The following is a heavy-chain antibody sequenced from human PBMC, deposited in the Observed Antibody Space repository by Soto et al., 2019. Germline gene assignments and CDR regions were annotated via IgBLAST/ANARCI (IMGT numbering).Heavy chain of an antibody. CDR3: ARLRHGGYWGSMIY. V-gene: IGHV1-18*01. CDR1: GYTFTSYG. D-gene: IGHD5-12*01. Sequence: GASVKVSCKASGYTFTSYGSSWVQQAPGQGLEWMGWISAYNGNTNYAQKLQGRVTMTTDTSTSTAYMELRSLRSDDTAVYYCARLRHGGYWGSMIYWGQGTLVTVSS. CDR2: ISAYNGNT. J-gene: IGHJ4*02.